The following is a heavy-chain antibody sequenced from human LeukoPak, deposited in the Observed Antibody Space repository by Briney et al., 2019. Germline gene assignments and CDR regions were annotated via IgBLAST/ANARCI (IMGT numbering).Heavy chain of an antibody. Sequence: GGSLRLSCAVSGFIVSDYYMSWVRQAPGKGLEWVSVIYSSGSAYYADPVKGRFTISRDNSKNTLYLQMNSLRAEDTAIYYWARGPSSDYGAWGQGTLVTVPS. CDR2: IYSSGSA. D-gene: IGHD3-22*01. CDR3: ARGPSSDYGA. J-gene: IGHJ5*02. CDR1: GFIVSDYY. V-gene: IGHV3-53*01.